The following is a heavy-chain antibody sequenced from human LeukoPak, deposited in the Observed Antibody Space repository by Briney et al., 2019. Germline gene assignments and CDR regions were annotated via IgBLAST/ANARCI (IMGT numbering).Heavy chain of an antibody. CDR2: INPNSGGT. D-gene: IGHD1-26*01. CDR3: ARAGRVGATTWFGYY. CDR1: GYTFTGYY. Sequence: ASVKVSCKASGYTFTGYYMHWVRQPPGQGLEWMGWINPNSGGTNYAQKFQGRVTMTSDTSISTAYMELSRLRSDDTAVYYCARAGRVGATTWFGYYWGQGTLVTVSS. J-gene: IGHJ4*02. V-gene: IGHV1-2*02.